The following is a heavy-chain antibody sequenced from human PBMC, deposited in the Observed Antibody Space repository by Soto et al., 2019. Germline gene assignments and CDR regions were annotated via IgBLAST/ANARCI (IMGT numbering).Heavy chain of an antibody. J-gene: IGHJ6*02. D-gene: IGHD2-15*01. V-gene: IGHV1-69*13. Sequence: GASVKLSCKASGGTFSSYAISWVRQAPGQGLEWMGGIIPIFGTANYAQKFQGRVTITADESTSTAYMELSSLRSEDTAVYYCARVLGCSRGIYCDGMDVCGQGTTVIGSS. CDR3: ARVLGCSRGIYCDGMDV. CDR2: IIPIFGTA. CDR1: GGTFSSYA.